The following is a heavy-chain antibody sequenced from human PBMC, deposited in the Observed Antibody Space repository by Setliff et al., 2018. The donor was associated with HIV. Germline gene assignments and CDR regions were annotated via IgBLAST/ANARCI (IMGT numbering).Heavy chain of an antibody. CDR2: VNRTGST. J-gene: IGHJ6*03. V-gene: IGHV4-34*01. Sequence: SETLSLTCAVYGGSFRGHYWTWIRQPAGKGLEWIGEVNRTGSTNYNPSLKSRVNISIDTSKNQFSLKLGSVTAADTGVFYCARGTYYYDNSDYFPENFYYIDVWAKGTMVTVS. CDR1: GGSFRGHY. D-gene: IGHD3-22*01. CDR3: ARGTYYYDNSDYFPENFYYIDV.